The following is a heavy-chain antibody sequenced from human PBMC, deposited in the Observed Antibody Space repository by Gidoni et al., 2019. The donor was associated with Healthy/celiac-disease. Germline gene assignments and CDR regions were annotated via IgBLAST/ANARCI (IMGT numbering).Heavy chain of an antibody. J-gene: IGHJ4*02. Sequence: EVQLVESGGGLVQPGGSLRLSCAASGFTFSSYSMNWVRQAPGKGLEWVSYISSSSSTKYYAGSVKGRFTISRDNAKNSLYLQMNSLRAEDTAVYYCAREIAARRDYWGQGTLVTVSS. CDR3: AREIAARRDY. D-gene: IGHD6-6*01. CDR1: GFTFSSYS. CDR2: ISSSSSTK. V-gene: IGHV3-48*01.